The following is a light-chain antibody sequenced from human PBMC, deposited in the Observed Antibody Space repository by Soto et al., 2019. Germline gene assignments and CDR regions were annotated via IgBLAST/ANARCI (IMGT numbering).Light chain of an antibody. CDR3: QQYGASPPYT. CDR2: AAS. J-gene: IGKJ2*01. V-gene: IGKV3-20*01. Sequence: EIVLTQSPGTLSLSPGESTTLSCRASRGISSSYLAWYQQKPGQAPRLLIYAASTRATGIPDRFRGSGSATDFTLTISRPEPEDSAVYYCQQYGASPPYTFGQGTKLEIK. CDR1: RGISSSY.